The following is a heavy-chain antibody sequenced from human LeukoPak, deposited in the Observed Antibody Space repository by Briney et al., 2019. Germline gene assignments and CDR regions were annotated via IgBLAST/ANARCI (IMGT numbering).Heavy chain of an antibody. V-gene: IGHV4-39*07. Sequence: SETLSLTCTVFGDSISGSKYFWGWIRQPPGKGLEWIGNFYSGGSTYYNPSLKRRVAISEDTSGKQFSLRLGSATAADTAVYFCARVGSGLNLYYFDYWGQGTLVTVSS. CDR1: GDSISGSKYF. J-gene: IGHJ4*02. CDR3: ARVGSGLNLYYFDY. D-gene: IGHD3-3*01. CDR2: FYSGGST.